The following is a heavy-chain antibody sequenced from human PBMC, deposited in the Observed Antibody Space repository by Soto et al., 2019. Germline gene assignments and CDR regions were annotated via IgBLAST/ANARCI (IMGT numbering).Heavy chain of an antibody. V-gene: IGHV3-30*03. J-gene: IGHJ4*02. Sequence: QVQLVESGGGVAQPGRSLRLSCAASGFTVSSYGMHWVRQAPGKGLEWVAVISYDGSNKYYADSVKGRFTISRDNSKNTLYLPMNSLRAEDTAVYYCASSGSYDWGQGTLVTVSS. CDR1: GFTVSSYG. CDR3: ASSGSYD. D-gene: IGHD6-19*01. CDR2: ISYDGSNK.